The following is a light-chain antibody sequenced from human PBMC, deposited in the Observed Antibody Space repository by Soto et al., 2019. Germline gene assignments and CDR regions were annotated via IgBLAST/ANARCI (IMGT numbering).Light chain of an antibody. CDR3: QQYGSSPRT. J-gene: IGKJ2*01. V-gene: IGKV3-20*01. Sequence: EIVLTQSPGTLSLSPGERATLSCRASQSVTSSSLAWYQQKPGQAPRILIYGASSRATGIPDRFSGSGSGTDFILTISRLESEDFAVYYCQQYGSSPRTFGQGTKLEIK. CDR1: QSVTSSS. CDR2: GAS.